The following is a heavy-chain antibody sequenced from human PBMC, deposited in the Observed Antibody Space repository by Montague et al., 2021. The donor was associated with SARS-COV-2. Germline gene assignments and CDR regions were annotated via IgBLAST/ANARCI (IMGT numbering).Heavy chain of an antibody. V-gene: IGHV4-4*02. CDR1: GVSITSTNW. CDR3: AGKVLTVPADY. D-gene: IGHD4-11*01. J-gene: IGHJ4*02. CDR2: ISYGGIA. Sequence: SETLSLTCAVSGVSITSTNWSSLVRQPPGKGLEWIGEISYGGIATYNPSLKRRSTISMDRSRNLFSLKLSSVAAADTAIYYCAGKVLTVPADYWGQGTLVTVS.